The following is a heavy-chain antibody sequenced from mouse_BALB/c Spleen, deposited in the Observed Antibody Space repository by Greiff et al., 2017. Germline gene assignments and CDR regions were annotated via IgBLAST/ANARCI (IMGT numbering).Heavy chain of an antibody. CDR1: GYSITSDYA. J-gene: IGHJ3*01. CDR3: AREDDYTWFAY. V-gene: IGHV3-2*02. Sequence: EVQLQQSGPGLVKPSQSLSLTCTVTGYSITSDYAWNWIRQFPGNKLEWMGYISYSGSTSYNPSLKSRISITRDTSKNQFFLQLNSVTTEDTATYYCAREDDYTWFAYWGQGTLVTVSA. D-gene: IGHD2-4*01. CDR2: ISYSGST.